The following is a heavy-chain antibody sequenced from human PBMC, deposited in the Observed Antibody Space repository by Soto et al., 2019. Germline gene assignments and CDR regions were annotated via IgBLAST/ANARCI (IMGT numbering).Heavy chain of an antibody. CDR2: ISGSGGST. CDR3: AKARAQYYDFWSGYPVDY. D-gene: IGHD3-3*01. J-gene: IGHJ4*02. CDR1: GFTFSSSA. V-gene: IGHV3-23*01. Sequence: ESLRHSYAASGFTFSSSAMSWVRQAPGKGLEWVSAISGSGGSTYYADSVKGRFTISRDNSKNTLYLQMNSLRAEDTAVYYCAKARAQYYDFWSGYPVDYWGQGT.